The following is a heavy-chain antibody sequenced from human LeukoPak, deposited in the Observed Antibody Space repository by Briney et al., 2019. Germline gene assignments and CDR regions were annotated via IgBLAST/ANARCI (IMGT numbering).Heavy chain of an antibody. CDR1: GGSISSYY. Sequence: PSETLSLTCTVSGGSISSYYWSWIRQPPGKGLEWIGYIYYSGSTNYNPSLKSRVTISVDTSKNQFSLKLSSVTAADTAVYYCARQGQQRWFDPWGQGTLVTVSS. V-gene: IGHV4-59*08. D-gene: IGHD6-13*01. CDR3: ARQGQQRWFDP. CDR2: IYYSGST. J-gene: IGHJ5*02.